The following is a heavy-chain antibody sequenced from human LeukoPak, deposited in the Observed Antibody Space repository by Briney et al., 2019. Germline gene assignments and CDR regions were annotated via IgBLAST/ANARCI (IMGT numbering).Heavy chain of an antibody. J-gene: IGHJ4*02. CDR2: FDPEDGET. CDR3: AKVAKYYYGSETYFFFDH. CDR1: GYTLTELS. Sequence: ASVKVSCKVSGYTLTELSMHWVRQAPGKGLEWMGGFDPEDGETIYAQKFQGRVTMTEDTSTDTAYMELSSLRSEDTAVYYCAKVAKYYYGSETYFFFDHWGQGTLVTVSS. D-gene: IGHD3-10*01. V-gene: IGHV1-24*01.